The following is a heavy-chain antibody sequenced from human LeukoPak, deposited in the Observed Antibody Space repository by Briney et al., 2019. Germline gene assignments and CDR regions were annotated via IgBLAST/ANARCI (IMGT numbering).Heavy chain of an antibody. CDR3: ERDASHRAIHYEYDYMDV. J-gene: IGHJ6*03. Sequence: GGSLRLSCAASGFTFSSYSMNWVRQAPGKGLEWVASINSDGSYIYYADSVKGRFTISRDNAKNSLYLQMNSLRAEDTAVYYCERDASHRAIHYEYDYMDVWGQGTTVTVSS. D-gene: IGHD1-14*01. CDR2: INSDGSYI. CDR1: GFTFSSYS. V-gene: IGHV3-21*01.